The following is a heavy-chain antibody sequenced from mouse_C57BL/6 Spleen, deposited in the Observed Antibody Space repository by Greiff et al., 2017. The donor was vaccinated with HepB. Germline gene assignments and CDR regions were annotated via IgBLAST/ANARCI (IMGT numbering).Heavy chain of an antibody. CDR3: AREDYGSSYAFDY. Sequence: QVQLKQPGAELVRPGSSVKLSCKASGYTFTSYWMDWVKQRPGQGLEWIGNIYPSDSETHYNQKFKDKATLTVDKSSSTAYMQLSSLTSEDSAVYYCAREDYGSSYAFDYWGQGTTLTVSS. CDR1: GYTFTSYW. CDR2: IYPSDSET. J-gene: IGHJ2*01. D-gene: IGHD1-1*01. V-gene: IGHV1-61*01.